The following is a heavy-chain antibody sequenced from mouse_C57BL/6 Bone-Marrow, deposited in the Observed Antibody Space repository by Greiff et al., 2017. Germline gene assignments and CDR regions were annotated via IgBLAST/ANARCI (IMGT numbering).Heavy chain of an antibody. Sequence: EVHLVESGGGLVQPKGSLKLSCAASGFTFNTYAMHWVRQAPGKGLEWVARIRSKSSNYATYYADSVKDRFTISRDDSQSKLYLQMNNLETEDTAMYYCVRDRRDCDGFAYWGQGTLVTVSA. CDR3: VRDRRDCDGFAY. CDR1: GFTFNTYA. V-gene: IGHV10-3*01. CDR2: IRSKSSNYAT. J-gene: IGHJ3*01.